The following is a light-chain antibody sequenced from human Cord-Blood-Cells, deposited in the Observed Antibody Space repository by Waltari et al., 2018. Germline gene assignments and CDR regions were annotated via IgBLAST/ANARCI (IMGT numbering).Light chain of an antibody. CDR3: QAWDSSTVV. CDR1: KLGDKY. V-gene: IGLV3-1*01. Sequence: SYELTQPPSVSVSPGQTASITCSGDKLGDKYACWYQQKPGQSRVLVIYQGSKRPSGSPERFSGSNCGNTAALTSRGTQAMDEADYYCQAWDSSTVVFGGGTKLAVL. CDR2: QGS. J-gene: IGLJ2*01.